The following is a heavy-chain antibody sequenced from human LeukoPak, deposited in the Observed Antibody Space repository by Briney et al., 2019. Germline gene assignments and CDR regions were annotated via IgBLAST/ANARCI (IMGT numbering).Heavy chain of an antibody. CDR1: GFTFSDYY. D-gene: IGHD6-25*01. CDR2: ISSSGSTI. J-gene: IGHJ5*02. Sequence: GGSLRLSCAASGFTFSDYYMSWIRQAPGKGLEWVSYISSSGSTIYYADSVKGRFTISRDNAKNSLYLQMNSLRAEDTAVYYCARDYQEDLEGGGYNWFDPWGQGTLVTVSS. CDR3: ARDYQEDLEGGGYNWFDP. V-gene: IGHV3-11*04.